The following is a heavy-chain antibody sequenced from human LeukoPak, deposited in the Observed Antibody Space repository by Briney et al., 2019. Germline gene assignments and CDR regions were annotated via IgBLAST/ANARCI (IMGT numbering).Heavy chain of an antibody. V-gene: IGHV3-23*01. CDR1: GFTFSSSG. CDR2: IGIGVNNV. D-gene: IGHD1-1*01. Sequence: GASLRLSCAASGFTFSSSGLGWVRHAPGKGLECVSAIGIGVNNVYYADSVKGRFTISRDNSKNTLYLQMNSLRAEDTAVYYCAKTGPYYFDDWGQGILVTVSS. CDR3: AKTGPYYFDD. J-gene: IGHJ4*02.